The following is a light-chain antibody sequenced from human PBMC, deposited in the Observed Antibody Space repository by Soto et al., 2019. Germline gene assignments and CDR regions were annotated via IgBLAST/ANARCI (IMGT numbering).Light chain of an antibody. J-gene: IGLJ2*01. V-gene: IGLV2-14*01. CDR2: EVT. Sequence: QSALTQPASVSGSPGQSITISCTGTSSDVGGYNYVSWYQQHPGKAPKLMIYEVTNRPSGVSNRFSGSKSGNTTSLTISGLQAEDEADYYCSSYTRSSTVVFGGGTKATAL. CDR1: SSDVGGYNY. CDR3: SSYTRSSTVV.